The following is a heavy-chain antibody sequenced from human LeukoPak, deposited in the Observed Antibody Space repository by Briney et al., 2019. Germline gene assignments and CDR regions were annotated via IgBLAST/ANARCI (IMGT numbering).Heavy chain of an antibody. J-gene: IGHJ6*03. V-gene: IGHV4-34*01. CDR1: GGSFSGYY. CDR3: ARDLYDPQTDYYYYMDV. CDR2: IYHSGST. D-gene: IGHD3-16*01. Sequence: PSETLSLTCAVYGGSFSGYYWSWIRQPPGKGLEWIGYIYHSGSTYYNPSLKSRVTISVDRSKNQFSLKLSSVTAADTAVYYCARDLYDPQTDYYYYMDVWGKGTTVTVSS.